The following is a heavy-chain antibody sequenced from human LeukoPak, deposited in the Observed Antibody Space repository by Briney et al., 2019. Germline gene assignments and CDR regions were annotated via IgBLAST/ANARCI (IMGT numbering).Heavy chain of an antibody. Sequence: ASVKVSCKASGYTFTGYYMHWVRQAPGQGLEWMGWINPNSGGTNHAQKFQGRVTMTRDTSISTAYMELSRPRSDDTAVYYCARFGYPDAFDIWGQGTMVTVSS. V-gene: IGHV1-2*02. CDR1: GYTFTGYY. D-gene: IGHD3-22*01. J-gene: IGHJ3*02. CDR2: INPNSGGT. CDR3: ARFGYPDAFDI.